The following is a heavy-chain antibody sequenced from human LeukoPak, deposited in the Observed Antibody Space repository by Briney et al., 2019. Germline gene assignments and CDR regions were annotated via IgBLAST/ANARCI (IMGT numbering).Heavy chain of an antibody. CDR1: GGSISSGGYY. Sequence: SETLSLTCTVSGGSISSGGYYWSRIRQHPGKGLEWIVYVYYSGSTYYNPSLKSRVTISVDTSKNQFSLKLSSVTAADTAVYYCARLGSIAAAGSSFDWFDPWGQGTLVTVSS. J-gene: IGHJ5*02. CDR3: ARLGSIAAAGSSFDWFDP. CDR2: VYYSGST. V-gene: IGHV4-31*03. D-gene: IGHD6-13*01.